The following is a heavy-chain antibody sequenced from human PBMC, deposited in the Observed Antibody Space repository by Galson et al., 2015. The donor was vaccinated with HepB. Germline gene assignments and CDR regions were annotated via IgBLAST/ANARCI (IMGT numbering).Heavy chain of an antibody. CDR2: ISASGANI. J-gene: IGHJ4*02. V-gene: IGHV3-23*01. D-gene: IGHD3/OR15-3a*01. Sequence: SLRLSCAASGIAFSSYAMNWVRQAPGKGLEWVSGISASGANIYYADSVKGRFTISRDNFKNIVYLQGNSLRAEDTAIYYCPKEVEGTDDYWGQGTLVTVSS. CDR3: PKEVEGTDDY. CDR1: GIAFSSYA.